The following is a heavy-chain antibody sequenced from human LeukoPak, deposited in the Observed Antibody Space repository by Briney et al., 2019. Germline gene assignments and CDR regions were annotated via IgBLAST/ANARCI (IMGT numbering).Heavy chain of an antibody. CDR3: ARAPTNNYFNSGSL. Sequence: GASVKVSCKASGYIFTDHYIHWVRQAPGQGLEWMGWINPYSGDTNYAQKFQGSVTVTRDTSISTAYMELSRLRSDDTAVYFCARAPTNNYFNSGSLWGQGTLVTVSS. CDR1: GYIFTDHY. J-gene: IGHJ4*02. V-gene: IGHV1-2*02. CDR2: INPYSGDT. D-gene: IGHD3-10*01.